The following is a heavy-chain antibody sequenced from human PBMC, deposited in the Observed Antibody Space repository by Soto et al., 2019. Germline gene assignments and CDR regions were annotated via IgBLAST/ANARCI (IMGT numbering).Heavy chain of an antibody. CDR3: ASYDFYYGSGSYYHFDY. Sequence: PSETLSLTCTVSGGSISSGGYYWSWIRQHPGKGLEWIGYIYYSGSTYYNPSLKSRVTISVDTSKNQFSLKPSSVTAADTAVYYCASYDFYYGSGSYYHFDYWGQGTLVTVYS. CDR1: GGSISSGGYY. J-gene: IGHJ4*02. V-gene: IGHV4-31*03. D-gene: IGHD3-10*01. CDR2: IYYSGST.